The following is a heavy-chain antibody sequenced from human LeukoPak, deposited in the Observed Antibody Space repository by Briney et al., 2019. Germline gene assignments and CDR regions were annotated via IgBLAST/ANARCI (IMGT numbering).Heavy chain of an antibody. CDR2: ISYEGGTQ. Sequence: GGSLRLSCAASGVTLSPYGLHWVRQAPGKGLEWVAVISYEGGTQHYADSVKGRFIISRDNPRNTLYLQMNILRTEDTAVYYCAKEGTPQVSTWYDLWGQGTQVTVSS. V-gene: IGHV3-30*18. CDR3: AKEGTPQVSTWYDL. J-gene: IGHJ5*02. D-gene: IGHD3-10*01. CDR1: GVTLSPYG.